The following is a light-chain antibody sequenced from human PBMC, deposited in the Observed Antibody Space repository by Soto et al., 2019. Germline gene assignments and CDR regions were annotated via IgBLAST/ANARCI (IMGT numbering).Light chain of an antibody. J-gene: IGKJ2*01. CDR3: QQYRGTPPVT. CDR2: GAS. V-gene: IGKV1-39*01. Sequence: DIQMTQFPSSLSASVGERVTITCRASQSISSHLNWYQQKQGRAPKLLIHGASSLKSGVPSRFSGSGSGTDFTLTISSLQPEDSATYYCQQYRGTPPVTFGQGTKLEIK. CDR1: QSISSH.